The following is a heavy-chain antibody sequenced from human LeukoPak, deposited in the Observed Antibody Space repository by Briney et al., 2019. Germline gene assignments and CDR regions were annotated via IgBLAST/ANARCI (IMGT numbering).Heavy chain of an antibody. CDR2: IKRKSDGGTT. CDR3: ITDERGVTHASDY. V-gene: IGHV3-15*01. CDR1: GFTLTNAW. D-gene: IGHD3-3*01. J-gene: IGHJ4*02. Sequence: PGGSLRLSCAASGFTLTNAWMSWVRQAPGKGLEWVGRIKRKSDGGTTDYAAPVKGRFTISTDDSKNTLYLQMNSLKTEDTAVYYCITDERGVTHASDYWGQGTLVTVSS.